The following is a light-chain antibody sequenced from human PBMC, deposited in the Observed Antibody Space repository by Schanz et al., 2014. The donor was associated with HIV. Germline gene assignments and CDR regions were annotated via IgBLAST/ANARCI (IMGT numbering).Light chain of an antibody. CDR2: DAS. CDR1: QSVSSY. J-gene: IGKJ2*01. Sequence: EIVLTQSPGTLSLSPGERATLSCRASQSVSSYLAWYQQKPGQAPRLLIYDASSRATGISDRFSGSGSGTDFTLTISRLEPEDFAVYYCQQRSNWPPYTFGQGTKLEIK. V-gene: IGKV3-11*01. CDR3: QQRSNWPPYT.